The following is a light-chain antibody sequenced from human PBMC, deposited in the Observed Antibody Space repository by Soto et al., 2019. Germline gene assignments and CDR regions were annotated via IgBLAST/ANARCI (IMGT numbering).Light chain of an antibody. CDR3: SSYAGSNNLV. V-gene: IGLV2-8*01. CDR1: GSGVGGYNY. CDR2: EVS. J-gene: IGLJ2*01. Sequence: QAVVTQPPSASGSPGQSVSISCTGTGSGVGGYNYVSWYQQHPGKAPKLMIYEVSKRPSGVPDRFSGSKSGNTASLTVSGLQAEDEADYYCSSYAGSNNLVFGGGTKLTVL.